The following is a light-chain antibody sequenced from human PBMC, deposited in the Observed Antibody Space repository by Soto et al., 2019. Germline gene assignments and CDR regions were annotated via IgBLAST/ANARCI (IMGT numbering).Light chain of an antibody. Sequence: QSALTQPPSASGSPGQSITISCTGTSSDVGGYNYVSWYQQHPGSAPKLIIHEVNKRPSGVPDRFSGSKSGNTASLTVTGLQAEDEADYYCSSYAGSNILIFGEGTKVTVL. CDR1: SSDVGGYNY. J-gene: IGLJ2*01. V-gene: IGLV2-8*01. CDR2: EVN. CDR3: SSYAGSNILI.